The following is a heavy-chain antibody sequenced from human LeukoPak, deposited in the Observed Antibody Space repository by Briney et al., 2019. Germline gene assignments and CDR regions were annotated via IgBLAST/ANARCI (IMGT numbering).Heavy chain of an antibody. Sequence: GGSLRLSCAGSPFIFSSYEMSWVRQTPGRGPEWVSHISISGSSIYYADSVKGRFTISRDNAKNSLYLQMNGLRAEDTAVYYCARDLRGSGWYFDLWGRGTLVTVSS. V-gene: IGHV3-48*03. CDR1: PFIFSSYE. J-gene: IGHJ2*01. CDR2: ISISGSSI. D-gene: IGHD3-10*01. CDR3: ARDLRGSGWYFDL.